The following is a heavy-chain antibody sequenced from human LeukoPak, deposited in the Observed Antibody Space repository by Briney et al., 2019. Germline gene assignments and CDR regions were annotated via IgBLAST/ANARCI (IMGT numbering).Heavy chain of an antibody. D-gene: IGHD3-22*01. CDR2: ISSNGGST. CDR1: GFSFSSNA. V-gene: IGHV3-64D*09. CDR3: VSTYHYDSSGYYPFDY. Sequence: GGSLRLSCSASGFSFSSNAMHWVRQAPGKGLEYVSGISSNGGSTNYADSVKGRFTISRDNSKNTLYLQMSGLRAEDTAVYYCVSTYHYDSSGYYPFDYWGQGTLVTVSS. J-gene: IGHJ4*02.